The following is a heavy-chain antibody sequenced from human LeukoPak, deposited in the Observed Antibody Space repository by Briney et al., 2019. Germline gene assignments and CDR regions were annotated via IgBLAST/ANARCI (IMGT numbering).Heavy chain of an antibody. CDR1: GFIFSSYR. Sequence: GGSLRLSCVGSGFIFSSYRMNWVRQAPGKGLEWVSSISSSTTYISYADSVKGRFTISRDNAKNSLYLQMNSLRAEDTAVYYCAIDSQSPDYWGQGTLVTVSS. CDR2: ISSSTTYI. V-gene: IGHV3-21*01. CDR3: AIDSQSPDY. J-gene: IGHJ4*02.